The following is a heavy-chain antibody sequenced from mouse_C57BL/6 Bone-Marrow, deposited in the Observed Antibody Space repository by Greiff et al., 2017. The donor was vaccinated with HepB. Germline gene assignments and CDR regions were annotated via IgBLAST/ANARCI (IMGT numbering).Heavy chain of an antibody. CDR2: IWSGGST. CDR3: SRDNGYYFDY. CDR1: GSSLTSYG. V-gene: IGHV2-2*01. D-gene: IGHD2-2*01. J-gene: IGHJ2*01. Sequence: VQLVESGPGLVQPSQSLSITCTVSGSSLTSYGVHWVRQSPGKGLEWLGVIWSGGSTDYNAAFIYRLKICKDNSTSQGFFKMNSLRADDTAIYYYSRDNGYYFDYWGQGTTLTVSS.